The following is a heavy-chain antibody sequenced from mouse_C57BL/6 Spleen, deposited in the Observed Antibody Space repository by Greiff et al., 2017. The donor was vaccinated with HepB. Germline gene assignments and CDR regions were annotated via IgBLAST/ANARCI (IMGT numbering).Heavy chain of an antibody. CDR2: IYPRDGST. J-gene: IGHJ3*01. V-gene: IGHV1-85*01. CDR3: NYGSVFAY. Sequence: QVQLKQSGPELVKPGASVKLSCKASGYTFTSYDINWVKQRPGQGLEWIGWIYPRDGSTKYNEKFKGKATLTVDTSSSTAYMELHSLTSEDSAVYVCNYGSVFAYWGQGTLVTVSA. D-gene: IGHD1-1*01. CDR1: GYTFTSYD.